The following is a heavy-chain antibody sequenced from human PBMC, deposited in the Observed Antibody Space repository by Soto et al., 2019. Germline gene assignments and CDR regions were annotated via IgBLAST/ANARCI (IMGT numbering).Heavy chain of an antibody. Sequence: SVKVSCKASGGTFSSYAISWVRQAPGQGLEWMGGIIPIFGTANYAQKFQGRVTITADESTRKAYMELSSLRSEDTAVYYCASLVWLRNDFDYWGQGTLVTVSS. D-gene: IGHD5-12*01. CDR3: ASLVWLRNDFDY. CDR1: GGTFSSYA. CDR2: IIPIFGTA. J-gene: IGHJ4*02. V-gene: IGHV1-69*13.